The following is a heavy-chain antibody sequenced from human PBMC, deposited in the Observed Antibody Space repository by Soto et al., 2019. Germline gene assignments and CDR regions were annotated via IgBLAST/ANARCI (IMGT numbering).Heavy chain of an antibody. J-gene: IGHJ4*02. V-gene: IGHV4-30-4*01. CDR3: ARERKRWLKYYFDY. CDR1: GGSISSGDYY. CDR2: IYYSGST. Sequence: SETLSLTCTVSGGSISSGDYYWSWIRQPPGKGLEWIGYIYYSGSTYYNPSLKSRVTISVDTSKNQFSLKLSSVTAEDTAVYYCARERKRWLKYYFDYWGQGTLVTVSS. D-gene: IGHD3-16*01.